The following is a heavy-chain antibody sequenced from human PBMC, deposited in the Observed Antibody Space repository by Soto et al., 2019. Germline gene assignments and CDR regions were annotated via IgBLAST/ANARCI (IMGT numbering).Heavy chain of an antibody. V-gene: IGHV4-39*01. Sequence: SETLSLTCTVSGGSISRSTYYWGWIRQSPGKGLEWIGSIHYSGITYHNPSLKSRVTISVDTSKNQFSLKLSSVTAADTAVYYCARPRNDYGSDRYFDSWGQGTQVTVSS. D-gene: IGHD4-17*01. CDR3: ARPRNDYGSDRYFDS. J-gene: IGHJ4*02. CDR1: GGSISRSTYY. CDR2: IHYSGIT.